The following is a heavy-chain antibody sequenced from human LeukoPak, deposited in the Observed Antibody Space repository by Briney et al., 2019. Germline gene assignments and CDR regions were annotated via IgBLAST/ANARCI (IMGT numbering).Heavy chain of an antibody. CDR3: ARDEGPVLDIVVVPAAHGAFDI. CDR1: GFTFDDYG. Sequence: PGGSLRLSCAASGFTFDDYGMSWVRQAPGKGLEWVSGIDRNGDSTGYADSVEGRFTISRDNAKNSLYLQMNSLRAEDTAVYYCARDEGPVLDIVVVPAAHGAFDIWGQGTMVTVSS. D-gene: IGHD2-2*03. V-gene: IGHV3-20*04. J-gene: IGHJ3*02. CDR2: IDRNGDST.